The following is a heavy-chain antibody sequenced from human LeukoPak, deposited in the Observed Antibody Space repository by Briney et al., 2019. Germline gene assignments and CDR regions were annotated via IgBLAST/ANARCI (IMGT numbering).Heavy chain of an antibody. CDR3: ARAYDFWSGPGGY. D-gene: IGHD3-3*01. V-gene: IGHV3-23*01. CDR1: GFTFSSYS. Sequence: GGSLRLSCAASGFTFSSYSMNWVRQAPGKGLEWVSVMSGSGGSTYYADSVKGRFTISRDNSKSTVYLEMNSLRAEDTAVYYCARAYDFWSGPGGYWGQGTLVTVSS. CDR2: MSGSGGST. J-gene: IGHJ4*02.